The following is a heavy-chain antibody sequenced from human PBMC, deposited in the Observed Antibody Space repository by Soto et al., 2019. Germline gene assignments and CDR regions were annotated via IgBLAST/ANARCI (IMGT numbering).Heavy chain of an antibody. J-gene: IGHJ4*02. V-gene: IGHV4-39*01. Sequence: SDTLSLTCTVSGGSISSSNYYWSWIRQAPGMGLECIGNIYSRRSTYYNPSLKSRVTVSVDTSKNQFPLKLSSVTAADTAVYYCARRVVGAIKGFDYWGQGTLVTVS. CDR1: GGSISSSNYY. CDR2: IYSRRST. D-gene: IGHD1-26*01. CDR3: ARRVVGAIKGFDY.